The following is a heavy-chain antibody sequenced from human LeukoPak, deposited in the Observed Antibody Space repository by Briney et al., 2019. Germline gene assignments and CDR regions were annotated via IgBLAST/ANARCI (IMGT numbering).Heavy chain of an antibody. Sequence: GGSLRLSCAASGFTFSSYWLSWVRQAPGKELEWVANIKHDGSENYYMDSVKGRFTISRDNAKNSLYLQMNSLRAEDTAVYYCARDSSIFGVFWGQGTLVTVSS. CDR3: ARDSSIFGVF. CDR2: IKHDGSEN. CDR1: GFTFSSYW. J-gene: IGHJ4*02. V-gene: IGHV3-7*01. D-gene: IGHD3-3*01.